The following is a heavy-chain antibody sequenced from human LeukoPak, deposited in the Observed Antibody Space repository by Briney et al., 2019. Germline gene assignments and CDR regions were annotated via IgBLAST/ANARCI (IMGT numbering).Heavy chain of an antibody. D-gene: IGHD3-10*01. V-gene: IGHV4-59*01. CDR3: ARDHVYYYGSGSSRDAFDI. CDR1: GGSISSYY. J-gene: IGHJ3*02. CDR2: IYYSGST. Sequence: SETLPLTCTVSGGSISSYYWSWIRQPPGKGLEWIGYIYYSGSTNYNPSLKSRVTISVDTSKNQFSLKLSSVTAADTAVYYCARDHVYYYGSGSSRDAFDIWGQGTMVTVSS.